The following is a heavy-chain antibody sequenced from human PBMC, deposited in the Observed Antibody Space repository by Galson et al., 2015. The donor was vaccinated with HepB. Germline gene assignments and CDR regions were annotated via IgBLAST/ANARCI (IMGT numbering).Heavy chain of an antibody. Sequence: SLRLSCAASGFTVSNTYMNWVRQAPGKGLEWVSVIYCGGATYYADAVKGRFSISRDNSKDTVFLQMDNLRAEDTAVYYCVKEGSWFGGDWFDPWGQGALVTVS. CDR1: GFTVSNTY. CDR3: VKEGSWFGGDWFDP. CDR2: IYCGGAT. D-gene: IGHD3-16*01. V-gene: IGHV3-53*01. J-gene: IGHJ5*02.